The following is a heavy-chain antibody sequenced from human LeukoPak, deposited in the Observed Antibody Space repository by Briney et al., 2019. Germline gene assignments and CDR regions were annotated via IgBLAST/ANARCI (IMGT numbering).Heavy chain of an antibody. CDR1: GFTFGDHP. D-gene: IGHD5-18*01. V-gene: IGHV3-49*02. CDR2: IRSTDYGGTT. CDR3: TRRGYTYGLKLYYFDY. Sequence: GGSLRLSCTASGFTFGDHPLSWVRQAPGKGLEWVGLIRSTDYGGTTECAASVKGRFAISRDDSKSIAYLQMNSLKTADTAMYYCTRRGYTYGLKLYYFDYWGQGTLVTVSS. J-gene: IGHJ4*02.